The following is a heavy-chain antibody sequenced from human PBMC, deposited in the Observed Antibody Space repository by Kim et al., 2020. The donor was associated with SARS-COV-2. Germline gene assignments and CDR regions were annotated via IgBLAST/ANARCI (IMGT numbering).Heavy chain of an antibody. J-gene: IGHJ6*02. CDR2: IDPSDSYT. D-gene: IGHD6-19*01. CDR3: ARAGIAVAGSYYYGMDV. V-gene: IGHV5-10-1*01. Sequence: GESLKISCKGSGYSFTSYWISWVRQMPGKGLEWMGRIDPSDSYTNYSPSFQGHVTISADKSISTAYLQWSSLKASDTAMYYCARAGIAVAGSYYYGMDVWGQGTTVTVSS. CDR1: GYSFTSYW.